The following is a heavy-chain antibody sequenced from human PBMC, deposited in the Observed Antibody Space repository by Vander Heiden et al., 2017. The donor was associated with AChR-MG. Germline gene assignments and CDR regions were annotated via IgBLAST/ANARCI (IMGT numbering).Heavy chain of an antibody. D-gene: IGHD7-27*01. CDR2: INTSGGST. V-gene: IGHV1-46*01. Sequence: QVQLVQSGAEVKKPGASVKVSCKASGYTFTSYHMHWVRQAPGQGLEWMGIINTSGGSTRYAHKFQGRVTMTRDTSTSTVYMELSSLSSEETAVYYCARDFPSSSRAFLGFHYWGEGTLIALSS. CDR3: ARDFPSSSRAFLGFHY. CDR1: GYTFTSYH. J-gene: IGHJ4*02.